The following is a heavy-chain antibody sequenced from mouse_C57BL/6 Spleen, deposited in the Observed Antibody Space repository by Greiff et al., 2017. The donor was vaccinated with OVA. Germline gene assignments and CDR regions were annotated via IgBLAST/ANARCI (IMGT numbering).Heavy chain of an antibody. Sequence: VNVLQPGAELMKPGASVKLSCKATGYTFTGYWIEWVKQRPGHGLEWIGEIVPGSGGTKYNEKFKGKATFTADTASNTAYMQLSSLTTEDSAINYCATYYSNDGWFADWGQGTLVTVSA. V-gene: IGHV1-9*01. CDR1: GYTFTGYW. CDR2: IVPGSGGT. J-gene: IGHJ3*01. D-gene: IGHD2-5*01. CDR3: ATYYSNDGWFAD.